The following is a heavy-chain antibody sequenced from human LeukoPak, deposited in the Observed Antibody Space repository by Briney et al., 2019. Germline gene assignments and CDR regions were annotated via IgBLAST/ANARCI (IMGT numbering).Heavy chain of an antibody. V-gene: IGHV3-23*01. D-gene: IGHD3-3*01. CDR1: GFTFSDYA. Sequence: GGSLRLSCAASGFTFSDYALGWVRQAPGRGLEWVATLSGSGAGTYYSDSVQGRFTISRDNSKRTLFLQMNSLRAEDTAFYFCAKAELGVDTFFDYWGQGTLVTVSS. CDR2: LSGSGAGT. CDR3: AKAELGVDTFFDY. J-gene: IGHJ4*02.